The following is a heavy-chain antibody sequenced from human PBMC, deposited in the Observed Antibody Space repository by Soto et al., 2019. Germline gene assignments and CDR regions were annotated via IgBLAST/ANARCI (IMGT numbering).Heavy chain of an antibody. V-gene: IGHV4-39*07. CDR2: IYYSGST. D-gene: IGHD3-10*01. J-gene: IGHJ4*02. Sequence: PSETLSLTCTVSGGSISSSSYYWGWIRQPPGKGLEWIGSIYYSGSTNYNPSLKSRVTISVDTSKNQFSLKLSSVTAADTAVYYCVRWTVRGVPKADYWGQGTLVTVSS. CDR1: GGSISSSSYY. CDR3: VRWTVRGVPKADY.